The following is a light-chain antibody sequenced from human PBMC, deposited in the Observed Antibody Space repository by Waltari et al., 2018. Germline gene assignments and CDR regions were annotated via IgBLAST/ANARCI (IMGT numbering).Light chain of an antibody. J-gene: IGKJ1*01. Sequence: DIQMTQSPSSLSASVGDRVTITCQASQGISTWLAWYQQKPGKAPKLLISAASSLQSGVPSRFSGSGSWTEFTLSISNLQPEDFAVYYCQQHNSYPLTFGPGTKVEIK. CDR2: AAS. CDR1: QGISTW. V-gene: IGKV1-12*01. CDR3: QQHNSYPLT.